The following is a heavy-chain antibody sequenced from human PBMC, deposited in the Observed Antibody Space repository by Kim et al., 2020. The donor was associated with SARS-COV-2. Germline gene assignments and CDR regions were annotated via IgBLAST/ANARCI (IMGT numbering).Heavy chain of an antibody. J-gene: IGHJ6*02. CDR2: ISYDGSNK. D-gene: IGHD2-2*01. CDR1: GFTFSSYG. V-gene: IGHV3-30*18. CDR3: AKDFIIGYQLLLGYYYGMDV. Sequence: GGSLRLSCAASGFTFSSYGMHWVRQAPGKGLEWVAVISYDGSNKYYADSVKGRFTISRDNSKNTLYLQMNSLRAEDTAVYYCAKDFIIGYQLLLGYYYGMDVWGQGTTVTVSS.